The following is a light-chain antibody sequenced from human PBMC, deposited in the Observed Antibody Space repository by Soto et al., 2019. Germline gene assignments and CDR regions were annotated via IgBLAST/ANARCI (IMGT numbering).Light chain of an antibody. J-gene: IGLJ1*01. Sequence: QSVLAHPGSVSGAPGQRVTISCTGSSSNIGAGYDVHWYQQLPGTAPKLLIYGNSNRPSGVPDRFSGSKSGTSASLAITGLQAEDEADYYCQSYDSSLSGFYVFGTGTKVTVL. CDR3: QSYDSSLSGFYV. CDR1: SSNIGAGYD. V-gene: IGLV1-40*01. CDR2: GNS.